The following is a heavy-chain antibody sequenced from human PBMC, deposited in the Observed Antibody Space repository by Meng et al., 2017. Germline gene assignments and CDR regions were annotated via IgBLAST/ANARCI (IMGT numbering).Heavy chain of an antibody. CDR1: GFTFSSYG. J-gene: IGHJ4*02. Sequence: VQLVESGGGVVQPGRSLRLSCAASGFTFSSYGMHWGRQAPGKGPEWVAVIWYDGSNKYYADSVKGRFTISRDNSKNTLYLQMNSLRAEDTAVYYCARVVYSSGWSFDYWGQGTLVTVSS. CDR3: ARVVYSSGWSFDY. D-gene: IGHD6-19*01. V-gene: IGHV3-33*01. CDR2: IWYDGSNK.